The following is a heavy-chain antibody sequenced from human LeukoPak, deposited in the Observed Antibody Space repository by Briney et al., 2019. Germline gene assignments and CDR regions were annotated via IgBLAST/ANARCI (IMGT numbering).Heavy chain of an antibody. Sequence: GGSLRLSCAASGLTVSSNYMSWVRQAPGKGLEWVSSISSSSSYIYYADSVKGRFTISRDNAKNSLYLQMNSLRAEDTAVYYCARDRRLVAVAGTGIGYWGQGTLVTVSS. V-gene: IGHV3-21*01. J-gene: IGHJ4*02. D-gene: IGHD6-19*01. CDR3: ARDRRLVAVAGTGIGY. CDR2: ISSSSSYI. CDR1: GLTVSSNY.